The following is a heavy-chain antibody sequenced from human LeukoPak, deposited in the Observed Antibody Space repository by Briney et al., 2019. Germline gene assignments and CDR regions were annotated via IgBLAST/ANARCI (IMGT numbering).Heavy chain of an antibody. CDR3: ASQGYDSSGYYYGPHDY. J-gene: IGHJ4*02. V-gene: IGHV1-24*01. CDR2: FDPEDGET. Sequence: ASVKVSCKVSGYTLTELSMHWVRQAPGKGLEWMGGFDPEDGETIYAQKFQGRVTITADESTSTAYMELSSLRSEDTAVYYCASQGYDSSGYYYGPHDYWGQGTLVTVSS. D-gene: IGHD3-22*01. CDR1: GYTLTELS.